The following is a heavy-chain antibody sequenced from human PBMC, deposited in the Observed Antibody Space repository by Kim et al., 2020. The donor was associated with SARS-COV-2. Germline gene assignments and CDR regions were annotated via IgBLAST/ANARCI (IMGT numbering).Heavy chain of an antibody. CDR2: ISYDGSNK. CDR1: GFTFSSYA. J-gene: IGHJ3*02. CDR3: ARAQRGSSWYPDAFDI. V-gene: IGHV3-30*04. Sequence: GGSLRLSCAASGFTFSSYAMHWVRQAPGKGLEWVAVISYDGSNKYYADSVKGRFTISRDNSKNTLYLQMNSLRAEDTAVYYCARAQRGSSWYPDAFDIWG. D-gene: IGHD6-13*01.